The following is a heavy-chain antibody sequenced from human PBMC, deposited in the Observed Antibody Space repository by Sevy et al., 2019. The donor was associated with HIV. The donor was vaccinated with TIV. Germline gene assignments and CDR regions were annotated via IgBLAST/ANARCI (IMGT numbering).Heavy chain of an antibody. V-gene: IGHV3-15*07. CDR3: TTATPAGYNSGWYRTEYFQH. D-gene: IGHD6-19*01. J-gene: IGHJ1*01. CDR1: GFTFIKAW. Sequence: GGSLRLSCAASGFTFIKAWMNWVRQAPGKGLEWVGRIKSKTDGGTTDYAAPVKGRFAISRDDSENTLYLQMNTLKTEGTAVYYCTTATPAGYNSGWYRTEYFQHWGQGTLVTVSS. CDR2: IKSKTDGGTT.